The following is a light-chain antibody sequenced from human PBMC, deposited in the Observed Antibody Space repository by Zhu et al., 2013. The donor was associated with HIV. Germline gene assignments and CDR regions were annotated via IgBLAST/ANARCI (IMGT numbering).Light chain of an antibody. CDR3: QQYHGYST. Sequence: DIQMTQSPSSLSASVGDRVTITCRASQNINKFLNWYQQKPGKAPKVLIYAASNLESGVPSRFSGSGSGTEFTLTISSLQPVDFATYFCQQYHGYSTFGPGTKVDLK. CDR2: AAS. CDR1: QNINKF. J-gene: IGKJ3*01. V-gene: IGKV1-5*01.